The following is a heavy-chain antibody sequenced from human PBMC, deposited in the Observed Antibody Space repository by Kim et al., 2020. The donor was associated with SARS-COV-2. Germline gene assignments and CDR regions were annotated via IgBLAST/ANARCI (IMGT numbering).Heavy chain of an antibody. D-gene: IGHD1-26*01. CDR1: GFTFSSYG. CDR3: AKDRIDLGGEWVYFDY. J-gene: IGHJ4*02. CDR2: ISYDGSNK. V-gene: IGHV3-30*18. Sequence: GGSLRLSCAASGFTFSSYGMHWVRQAPGKGLEWVAVISYDGSNKYYADSVKGRFTISRDNSKNTLYLQMNSLRAEDTAVYYCAKDRIDLGGEWVYFDYWGQGTLVTVSS.